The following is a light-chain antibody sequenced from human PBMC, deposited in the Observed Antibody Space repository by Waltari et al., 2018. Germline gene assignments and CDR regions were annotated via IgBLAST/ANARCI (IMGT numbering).Light chain of an antibody. J-gene: IGLJ3*02. CDR3: LLSYSGARWV. V-gene: IGLV7-46*01. CDR2: DTS. Sequence: QAVVTPEPSLTVSPGGTVPLTCSSITGAVTSCHFPSWFHQNPGQAPRTLIYDTSNKHSWTPARFSGSLLGGKAALTLSGAQSEDEAEYHCLLSYSGARWVFGGGTRLTVL. CDR1: TGAVTSCHF.